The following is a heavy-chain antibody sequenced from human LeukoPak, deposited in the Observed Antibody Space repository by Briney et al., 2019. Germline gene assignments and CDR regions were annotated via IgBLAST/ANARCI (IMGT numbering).Heavy chain of an antibody. V-gene: IGHV3-7*03. Sequence: GGSLRLSCAASGFTFSSYWMSWVRQAPGKGLEWVANIKQDGSEKYYVDSVKGRFTISRDNAKNSLYLQMNSLRAEDTAVYYCAREDSSGWQHYNWFDPWGQGTLVTVSS. J-gene: IGHJ5*02. CDR2: IKQDGSEK. CDR1: GFTFSSYW. D-gene: IGHD6-19*01. CDR3: AREDSSGWQHYNWFDP.